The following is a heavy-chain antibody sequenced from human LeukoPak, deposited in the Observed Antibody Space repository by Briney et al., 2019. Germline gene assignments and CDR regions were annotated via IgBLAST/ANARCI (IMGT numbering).Heavy chain of an antibody. Sequence: RSGGSLRLSCAASGFTFSSYSMNWVRRAPGKGLEWVSSISSSSSYIYYADSVKGRFTISRDNAKNSLYLQMNSLRAEDTAVYYCARVRSDYYGMDVWGQGTTVTVSS. J-gene: IGHJ6*02. CDR1: GFTFSSYS. CDR2: ISSSSSYI. CDR3: ARVRSDYYGMDV. V-gene: IGHV3-21*01.